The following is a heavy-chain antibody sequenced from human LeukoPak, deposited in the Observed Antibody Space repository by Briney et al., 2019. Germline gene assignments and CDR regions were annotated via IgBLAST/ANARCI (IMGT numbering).Heavy chain of an antibody. CDR3: ARGSVGTPPPFEY. CDR1: GFTFSSYA. J-gene: IGHJ4*02. V-gene: IGHV3-30-3*01. CDR2: ISKDGNTK. D-gene: IGHD2-15*01. Sequence: GGSLRLSCAASGFTFSSYAIHWVRQAPGKGLDWVALISKDGNTKDYADSVKGRFTISRDSTTLYLQMNSLRSEDTAVYYCARGSVGTPPPFEYWGQGTLVTVSS.